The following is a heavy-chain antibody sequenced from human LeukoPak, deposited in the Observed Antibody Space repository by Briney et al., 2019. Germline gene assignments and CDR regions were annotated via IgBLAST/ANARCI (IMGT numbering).Heavy chain of an antibody. J-gene: IGHJ4*02. V-gene: IGHV3-21*01. D-gene: IGHD2-15*01. CDR2: ISSTSSYI. Sequence: GGSLRLSCAASGFTFSSYSMNWVRQAPGKGLEWVSSISSTSSYIYYADSLKGRFTISRDNAKNSLYLQMNSLRAEDTAVYYCARGYCSGGSCYPPDYWGQGTLVTVSS. CDR1: GFTFSSYS. CDR3: ARGYCSGGSCYPPDY.